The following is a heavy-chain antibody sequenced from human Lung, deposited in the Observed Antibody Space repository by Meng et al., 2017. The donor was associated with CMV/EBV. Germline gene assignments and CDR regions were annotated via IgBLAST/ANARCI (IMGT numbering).Heavy chain of an antibody. CDR1: GGG. D-gene: IGHD1-7*01. Sequence: GGGGGGIRQPPGKALEWLSLIYWDDDKRYSPFLKSRLTITKDTYKNQVVLTMTNMDLVDTATYYCAHRDSITGTSGSLGEYYFDYWGQGTLVTVSS. J-gene: IGHJ4*02. V-gene: IGHV2-5*02. CDR2: IYWDDDK. CDR3: AHRDSITGTSGSLGEYYFDY.